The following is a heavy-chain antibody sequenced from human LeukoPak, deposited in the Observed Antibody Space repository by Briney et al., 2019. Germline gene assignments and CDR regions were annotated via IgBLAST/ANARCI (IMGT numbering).Heavy chain of an antibody. V-gene: IGHV4-59*01. CDR2: IYYSGST. Sequence: SETLSLTCTVSGGSISSYYWSWIRQPPGKGLEWIGYIYYSGSTNYNPSLKSRVTISVDTSKNQFSLKLSSVTAADTAVYYCARLMYYYGSGSYGEFDYWGQGTLVTVSS. CDR1: GGSISSYY. CDR3: ARLMYYYGSGSYGEFDY. J-gene: IGHJ4*02. D-gene: IGHD3-10*01.